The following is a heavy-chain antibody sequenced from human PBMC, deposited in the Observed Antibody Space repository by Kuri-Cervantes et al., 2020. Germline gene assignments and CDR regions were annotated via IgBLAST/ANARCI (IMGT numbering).Heavy chain of an antibody. CDR3: AKATNYYDSSGVDY. CDR2: ISYDGSNK. D-gene: IGHD3-22*01. J-gene: IGHJ4*02. Sequence: GESLKISCAASGFTFSSYAMHWVRQAPGKGLEWVAVISYDGSNKYYADSVKGRFTISRDNSKNTLYLQMNSLRAEDTAVYYCAKATNYYDSSGVDYWGQGTLVTVSS. CDR1: GFTFSSYA. V-gene: IGHV3-30-3*01.